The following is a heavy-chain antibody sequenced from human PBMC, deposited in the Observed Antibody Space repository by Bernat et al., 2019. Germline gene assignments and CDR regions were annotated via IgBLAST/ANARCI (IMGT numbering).Heavy chain of an antibody. J-gene: IGHJ4*02. Sequence: EVQLVESGGGVVQPGRSLRLSCVASGFTFSDYSLHWVRQAPGKGLEWVSVIYSGGSTYYADSVKGRFTISRDNSKNTLYLQMNSLRAEDTAVYYCAREFTAAGWFDYWGQGTLVTVSS. D-gene: IGHD2-15*01. CDR3: AREFTAAGWFDY. CDR1: GFTFSDYS. V-gene: IGHV3-66*01. CDR2: IYSGGST.